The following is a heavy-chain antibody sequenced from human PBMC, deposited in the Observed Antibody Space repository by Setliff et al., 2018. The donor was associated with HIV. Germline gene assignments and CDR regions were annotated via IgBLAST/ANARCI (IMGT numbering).Heavy chain of an antibody. J-gene: IGHJ3*02. D-gene: IGHD3-22*01. CDR3: ASLTYDSSEGDAFDI. CDR1: GGTFRGQA. Sequence: SVKVSCKTSGGTFRGQAISWVRQAPGQGLEWMGGIIPIFGTANYAQKFQGRVTITADESTSTAYMELSSLRSEDTAVYYCASLTYDSSEGDAFDIWGQGTMVTVSS. V-gene: IGHV1-69*13. CDR2: IIPIFGTA.